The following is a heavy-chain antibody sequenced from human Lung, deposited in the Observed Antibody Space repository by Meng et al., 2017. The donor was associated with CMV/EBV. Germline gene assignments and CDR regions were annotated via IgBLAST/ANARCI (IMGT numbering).Heavy chain of an antibody. D-gene: IGHD3-3*01. CDR3: AGGVPAAIGYYDFWSGYVYGMDV. CDR2: ISTSSSTI. CDR1: GVTFSTYT. J-gene: IGHJ6*02. V-gene: IGHV3-48*04. Sequence: ESLSLXCAASGVTFSTYTMNWVRQAPGKGLEWVSEISTSSSTIYYADSVKGRVTISRDNAKNSLYLQMNRLRAEDTAVYYCAGGVPAAIGYYDFWSGYVYGMDVWXQGTTVTVSS.